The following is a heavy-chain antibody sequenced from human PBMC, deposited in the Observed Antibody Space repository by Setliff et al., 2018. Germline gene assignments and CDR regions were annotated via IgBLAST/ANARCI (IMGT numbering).Heavy chain of an antibody. CDR2: IIPILGIA. D-gene: IGHD6-19*01. J-gene: IGHJ4*02. V-gene: IGHV1-69*10. Sequence: ASVKVSCKASGGTFSSYAISWVRQAPGQGLEWMGGIIPILGIANYAQKFQGRVTITTDESTSTAYMELSSLRSEDTAVYYCAREGGAYSSGGYYFDYWGQGTLVTVS. CDR3: AREGGAYSSGGYYFDY. CDR1: GGTFSSYA.